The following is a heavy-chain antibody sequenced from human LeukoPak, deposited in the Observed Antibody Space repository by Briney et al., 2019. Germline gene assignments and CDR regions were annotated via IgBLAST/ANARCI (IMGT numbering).Heavy chain of an antibody. CDR2: IRYDGSNK. V-gene: IGHV3-30*02. CDR1: GFTFSSYG. Sequence: PGGSLRLSCAASGFTFSSYGMHWVRQAPGKGLEWVAFIRYDGSNKYYADSVKGRFTISRDNSKNTLYLQMNSLRAEDTAVYYCARGRGYSYGLDYWGQGTLVTVSS. J-gene: IGHJ4*02. D-gene: IGHD5-18*01. CDR3: ARGRGYSYGLDY.